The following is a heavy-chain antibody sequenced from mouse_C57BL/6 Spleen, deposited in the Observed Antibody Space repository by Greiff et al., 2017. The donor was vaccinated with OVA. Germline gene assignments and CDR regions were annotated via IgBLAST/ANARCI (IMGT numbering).Heavy chain of an antibody. CDR1: GYTFTSYW. D-gene: IGHD2-3*01. Sequence: QVQLQQPGAELVMPGASVKLSCKASGYTFTSYWMHWVKQRPGQGLEWIGEIDPSDSYTNYNQKFKGKSTLTVDKSSSTAYMQLSSLTSEDSAVYYCARYGPYDGENYYAMDYWGQGTSVTVSS. CDR3: ARYGPYDGENYYAMDY. J-gene: IGHJ4*01. V-gene: IGHV1-69*01. CDR2: IDPSDSYT.